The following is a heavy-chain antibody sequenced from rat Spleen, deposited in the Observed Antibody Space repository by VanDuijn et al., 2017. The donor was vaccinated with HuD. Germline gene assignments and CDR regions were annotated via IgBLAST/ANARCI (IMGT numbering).Heavy chain of an antibody. D-gene: IGHD1-4*01. V-gene: IGHV5-31*01. CDR3: TRPNYPGFNFFDY. J-gene: IGHJ2*01. Sequence: EVQLVESGGGLVQPGRSLKLSCVASGFTFNNYWMTWIRQAPGKGLEWVATISYDGSRTYYRDSVKGRFTISRDNAKSTLYLQMDSLRSEDTATYFCTRPNYPGFNFFDYWGQGVMVTVSS. CDR1: GFTFNNYW. CDR2: ISYDGSRT.